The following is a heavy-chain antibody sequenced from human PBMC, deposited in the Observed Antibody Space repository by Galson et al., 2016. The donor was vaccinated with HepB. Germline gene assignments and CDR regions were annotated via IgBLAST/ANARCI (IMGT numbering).Heavy chain of an antibody. CDR3: ARLYWGLRAFDI. CDR1: GDSVSSNSDA. V-gene: IGHV6-1*01. J-gene: IGHJ3*02. D-gene: IGHD2-8*02. Sequence: CAISGDSVSSNSDAWNWIRQSPSRGLEWLGRTYYNSKWYNDYAASVKSRITINPDTSKNQFSLQLNSVTPENTAVYYCARLYWGLRAFDIWGQGTMVTDSS. CDR2: TYYNSKWYN.